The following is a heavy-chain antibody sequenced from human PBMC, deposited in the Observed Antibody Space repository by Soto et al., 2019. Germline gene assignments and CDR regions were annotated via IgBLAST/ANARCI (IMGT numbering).Heavy chain of an antibody. J-gene: IGHJ6*02. CDR1: GYTFTSYY. D-gene: IGHD3-10*01. CDR3: AGVRGGELYDGMAG. Sequence: QVQLVQSGAEVKKPGASVKVSCKASGYTFTSYYIHCVRQAPGQGLEWMGVSNTSGGSTSYAQKFQGRVTMPRDTSTRTVYMELSSLRSEDTAVYYCAGVRGGELYDGMAGWGQGTTVTVSS. CDR2: SNTSGGST. V-gene: IGHV1-46*01.